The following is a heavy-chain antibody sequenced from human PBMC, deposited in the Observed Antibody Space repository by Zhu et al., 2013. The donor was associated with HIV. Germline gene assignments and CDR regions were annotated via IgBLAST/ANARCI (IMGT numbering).Heavy chain of an antibody. CDR3: ARRYCSSTSCFYYYYYGMDV. J-gene: IGHJ6*02. V-gene: IGHV1-69*06. D-gene: IGHD2-2*01. Sequence: QVQLVQSGAEVKKPGSSVKVSCKASGGTFSSYAISWVRQAPGQGLEWMGGIIPIFGTANYAQKFQGRVTITADKSTSTAYMELSSLRSEDTAVYYCARRYCSSTSCFYYYYYGMDVWGQGTTVTVSS. CDR1: GGTFSSYA. CDR2: IIPIFGTA.